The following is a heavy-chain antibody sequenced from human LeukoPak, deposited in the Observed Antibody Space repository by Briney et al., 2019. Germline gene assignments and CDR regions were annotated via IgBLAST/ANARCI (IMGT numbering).Heavy chain of an antibody. CDR1: GFPFSTYG. V-gene: IGHV3-33*01. CDR3: AREAGGTYLDY. Sequence: GGSLRLSCAASGFPFSTYGLHWVRQAPGKGLEWVAVTHADAIHGNNKYYADSVKGRFTISRDNSKNTLYLQMNSLRAEDTAVYYCAREAGGTYLDYWGQGTLVTVSS. CDR2: THADAIHGNNK. D-gene: IGHD3-16*01. J-gene: IGHJ4*02.